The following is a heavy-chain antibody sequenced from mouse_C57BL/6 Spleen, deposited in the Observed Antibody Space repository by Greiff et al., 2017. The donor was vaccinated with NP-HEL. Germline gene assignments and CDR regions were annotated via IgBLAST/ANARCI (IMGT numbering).Heavy chain of an antibody. CDR2: ISSGGSYT. CDR3: ARQDYYGSSGWYFDV. V-gene: IGHV5-6*01. J-gene: IGHJ1*03. Sequence: EVQVVESGGDLVKPGGSLKLSCAASGFTFSSYGMSWVRQTPDKRLEWVATISSGGSYTYYPDSVKGRFTISRDNAKNTLYLQMSSLKSEDTAMYYCARQDYYGSSGWYFDVWGTGTTVTVSS. CDR1: GFTFSSYG. D-gene: IGHD1-1*01.